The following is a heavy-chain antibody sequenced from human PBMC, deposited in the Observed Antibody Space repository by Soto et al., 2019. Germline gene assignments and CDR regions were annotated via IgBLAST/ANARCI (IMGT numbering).Heavy chain of an antibody. D-gene: IGHD2-2*01. J-gene: IGHJ5*02. Sequence: QVQLVQSGAEVKKPGSSVKVSCKASGGTFSSYAISWVRQAPGQGLEWMGGIIPIFGTANYAQKFQGRVTITADESTSTAYMELSILRSEDTAVYYCARVGYCSSTSCYAGWFDPWGQGTLVTVSS. CDR2: IIPIFGTA. CDR3: ARVGYCSSTSCYAGWFDP. V-gene: IGHV1-69*01. CDR1: GGTFSSYA.